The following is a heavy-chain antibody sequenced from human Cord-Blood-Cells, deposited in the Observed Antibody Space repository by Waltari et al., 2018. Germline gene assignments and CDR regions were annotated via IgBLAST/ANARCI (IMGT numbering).Heavy chain of an antibody. CDR3: AKDQGGATKATGYFDL. V-gene: IGHV3-23*01. D-gene: IGHD1-26*01. Sequence: EVQLLESGGGLVQPGGSLRLSCAASGFTFSSYAMSWVRQAPGKGLEWVSAMSGSGGSTYYTDSVKGRFTISRDNSKNTLYLQMNSLRAEDTAVYYCAKDQGGATKATGYFDLWGRGTLVTVSS. J-gene: IGHJ2*01. CDR2: MSGSGGST. CDR1: GFTFSSYA.